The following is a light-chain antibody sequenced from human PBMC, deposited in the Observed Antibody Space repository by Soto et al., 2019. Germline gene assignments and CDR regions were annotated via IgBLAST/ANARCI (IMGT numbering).Light chain of an antibody. V-gene: IGLV2-18*02. J-gene: IGLJ1*01. CDR2: DVS. CDR1: RSDVGSYNR. CDR3: SSFTTSSTYV. Sequence: QSVLTQPPSVSGSPGQSVAISCTGTRSDVGSYNRVSWYQQPPGTAPKLMIYDVSNRPSGVPDRFSGSKSGNTASLTISGLQAEDEADYYCSSFTTSSTYVFGTGT.